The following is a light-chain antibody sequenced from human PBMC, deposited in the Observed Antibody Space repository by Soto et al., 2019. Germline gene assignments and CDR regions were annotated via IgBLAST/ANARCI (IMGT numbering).Light chain of an antibody. V-gene: IGKV1-39*01. J-gene: IGKJ3*01. Sequence: DFQMTQSPSSLSASVGDRVTITCRASQDIGTFLNWYQQKPGKAPNLLIYAASSLLNVVSSRFSGSGSGTDFTFTISSLRPEVFATYYCQQSYSTPQFTFGPGTKVDMK. CDR1: QDIGTF. CDR2: AAS. CDR3: QQSYSTPQFT.